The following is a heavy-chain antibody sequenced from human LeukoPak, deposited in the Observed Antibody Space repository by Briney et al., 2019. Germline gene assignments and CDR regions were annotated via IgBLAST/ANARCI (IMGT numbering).Heavy chain of an antibody. V-gene: IGHV3-23*01. Sequence: GGSLRLSCAASGFTFSSYAMSWVRQAPGKGLEWVSAISGSGGSTYYADSVKGRFTISRDNSKNTLYLQMNSLRAEDTAVYYCARISVVTPGYFDYWGQGTLVTVSS. D-gene: IGHD4-23*01. J-gene: IGHJ4*02. CDR1: GFTFSSYA. CDR2: ISGSGGST. CDR3: ARISVVTPGYFDY.